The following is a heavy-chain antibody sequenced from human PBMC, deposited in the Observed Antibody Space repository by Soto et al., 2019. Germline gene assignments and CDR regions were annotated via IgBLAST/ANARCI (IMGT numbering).Heavy chain of an antibody. CDR2: IYHSGST. J-gene: IGHJ4*02. CDR3: ASYGDYGRRGFFDY. Sequence: QVQLQESGPGLVKPSGTLSLTCAVSGGSISSSNWWSWVRQPPGKGLEWIVEIYHSGSTNYNPSLKSRVTISVDKSKNQFSLKLSSVTAADTAVYYCASYGDYGRRGFFDYWGQGTLVTVSS. V-gene: IGHV4-4*02. CDR1: GGSISSSNW. D-gene: IGHD4-17*01.